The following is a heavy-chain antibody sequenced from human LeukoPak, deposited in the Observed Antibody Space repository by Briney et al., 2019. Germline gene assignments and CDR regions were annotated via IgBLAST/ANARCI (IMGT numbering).Heavy chain of an antibody. CDR3: ARDSGYEYYFDY. Sequence: SETLSLTCTVSLGSISSRSYYWGWIRQPPGKGLEWIASIYYSGSTYYNPSLKSGVTISVDTSKNQFSLKLSSVTAADTAVYYCARDSGYEYYFDYWGQGTLVTVSS. D-gene: IGHD5-12*01. J-gene: IGHJ4*02. V-gene: IGHV4-39*07. CDR1: LGSISSRSYY. CDR2: IYYSGST.